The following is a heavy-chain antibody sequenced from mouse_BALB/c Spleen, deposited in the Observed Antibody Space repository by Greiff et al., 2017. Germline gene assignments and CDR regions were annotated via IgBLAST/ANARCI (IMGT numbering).Heavy chain of an antibody. V-gene: IGHV5-6-2*01. J-gene: IGHJ2*01. CDR2: INSNGGST. Sequence: KLVESGGGLVKLGGSLKLSCAASGFTFSSYYMSWVRQTPEKRLELVAAINSNGGSTYYPDTVKGRFTISRDNAKNTLYLQMSSLKSEDTALYYCARRYGNFYYFDYWGQGTTLTVSS. CDR1: GFTFSSYY. D-gene: IGHD2-1*01. CDR3: ARRYGNFYYFDY.